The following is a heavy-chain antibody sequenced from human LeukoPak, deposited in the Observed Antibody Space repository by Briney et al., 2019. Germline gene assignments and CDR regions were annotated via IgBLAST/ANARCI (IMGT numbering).Heavy chain of an antibody. D-gene: IGHD6-19*01. CDR3: ARGTWSVAGY. CDR1: GYTFTSNV. CDR2: IHPGGGYP. Sequence: ASVKVSCKASGYTFTSNVLHWVRQAPGQRPEWMGYIHPGGGYPRYSQKFQDRVTITSDTSANAVYMELSSLRSEDAAMYFCARGTWSVAGYWGQGTLVTVSP. J-gene: IGHJ4*02. V-gene: IGHV1-3*01.